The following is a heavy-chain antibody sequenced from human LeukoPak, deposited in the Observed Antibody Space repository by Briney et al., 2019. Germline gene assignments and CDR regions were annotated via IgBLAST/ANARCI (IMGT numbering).Heavy chain of an antibody. V-gene: IGHV3-48*04. D-gene: IGHD3-16*01. Sequence: PGGSLRLSCAASGFTFSSYDMNWVRQAPGKGLEWLSYINTGGTNIYYAVSVKGRFTVSRDNAKNSLYLQINSLRAEDTAVYSCARDRHGGAFDYWGQGTLVTVSS. CDR2: INTGGTNI. CDR1: GFTFSSYD. CDR3: ARDRHGGAFDY. J-gene: IGHJ4*02.